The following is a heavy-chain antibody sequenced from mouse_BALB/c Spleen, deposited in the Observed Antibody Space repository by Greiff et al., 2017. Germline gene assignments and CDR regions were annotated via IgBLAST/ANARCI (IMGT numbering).Heavy chain of an antibody. CDR3: ARCRYDEDYAMDY. D-gene: IGHD2-14*01. CDR1: GFNIKDTY. CDR2: IDPANGNT. J-gene: IGHJ4*01. V-gene: IGHV14-3*02. Sequence: EVQLQQSGAELVKPGASVKLSCTASGFNIKDTYMHWVKQRPEQGLEWIGRIDPANGNTKYDLKFQGKATITADTSSNTAYLQLSSLTSEDTAVYYCARCRYDEDYAMDYWGQGTSVTVSS.